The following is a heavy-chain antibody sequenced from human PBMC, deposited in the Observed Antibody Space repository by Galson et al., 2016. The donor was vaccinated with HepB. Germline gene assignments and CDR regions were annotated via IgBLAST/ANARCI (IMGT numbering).Heavy chain of an antibody. CDR1: GATISNDYW. Sequence: SETLSLTCAVSGATISNDYWWSWVRQSPEEGFEWLGEIYQTGTANYNPSFTRRATISVDTSKNEISLRLYSVTAADTAVYYCARGTLGTTATMAFDYWGQGTPVSVSS. CDR2: IYQTGTA. V-gene: IGHV4-4*02. D-gene: IGHD1-26*01. J-gene: IGHJ4*02. CDR3: ARGTLGTTATMAFDY.